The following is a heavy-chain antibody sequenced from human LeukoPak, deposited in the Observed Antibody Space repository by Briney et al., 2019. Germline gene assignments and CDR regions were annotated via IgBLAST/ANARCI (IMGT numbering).Heavy chain of an antibody. CDR2: ISYDGSNK. J-gene: IGHJ4*02. V-gene: IGHV3-30*18. D-gene: IGHD5-24*01. CDR3: AKGWQMATIMTYSDY. CDR1: GFTFSSYG. Sequence: GGSLRLSCAASGFTFSSYGMHWVRQAPGKGLEWVAVISYDGSNKYYADSVKGRFTISRDNSKNTLYLQMNSLRAEDTAVYYCAKGWQMATIMTYSDYWGQGTLVTVSS.